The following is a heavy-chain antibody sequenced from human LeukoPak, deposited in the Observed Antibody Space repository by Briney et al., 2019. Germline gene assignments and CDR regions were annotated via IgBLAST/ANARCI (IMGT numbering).Heavy chain of an antibody. J-gene: IGHJ3*02. CDR3: AISVGGSGYSDAFDI. D-gene: IGHD3-22*01. Sequence: SVKVSCKASGGTFSSYAISWVRQAPGQGLEWMGRIIPILGIANYAQKFQGRVTITADKSTSTAYMELSSLRSEDTAVYYCAISVGGSGYSDAFDIWGQGTMVTVSS. CDR2: IIPILGIA. CDR1: GGTFSSYA. V-gene: IGHV1-69*04.